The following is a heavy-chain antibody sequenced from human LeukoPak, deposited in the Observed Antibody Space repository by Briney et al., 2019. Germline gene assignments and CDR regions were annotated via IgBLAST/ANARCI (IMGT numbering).Heavy chain of an antibody. CDR3: ARLRNVGGNPHPFNV. CDR1: GFNFIDYT. D-gene: IGHD4-23*01. CDR2: ITSTGRYI. Sequence: GGSLRLSCAASGFNFIDYTMNWVRQAPGKGLEWVSSITSTGRYIFYADSLKGRFTISRDDAKKSLYLQMNSLRAEDTAVYYCARLRNVGGNPHPFNVWGQGTTVTVSS. J-gene: IGHJ3*01. V-gene: IGHV3-21*01.